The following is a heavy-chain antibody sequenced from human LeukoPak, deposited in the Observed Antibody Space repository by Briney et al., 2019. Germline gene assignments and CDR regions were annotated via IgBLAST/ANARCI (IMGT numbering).Heavy chain of an antibody. V-gene: IGHV3-13*01. CDR3: ARGVDPNYDFWSGPGQIGWFDP. D-gene: IGHD3-3*01. Sequence: GGSLRLSCAASGFTFSSYDMRWVRQATGKGLEWVSAIGTAGDTYYPGSVKGRFTISRENAKNSLYLQMNSLRAGDTAVYYCARGVDPNYDFWSGPGQIGWFDPWGQGTLVTVSS. CDR2: IGTAGDT. J-gene: IGHJ5*02. CDR1: GFTFSSYD.